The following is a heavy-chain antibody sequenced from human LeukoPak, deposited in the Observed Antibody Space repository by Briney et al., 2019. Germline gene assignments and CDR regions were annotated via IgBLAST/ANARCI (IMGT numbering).Heavy chain of an antibody. CDR1: GYSFTSYW. D-gene: IGHD2-2*01. CDR3: ARPGGLGYCSSTSCYLY. V-gene: IGHV5-51*01. Sequence: GESLKISCKGSGYSFTSYWIGWVRQMPGKDLELMGIIYPGDSDTRYSPSFQGPFTISADKSISTAYLQWSSLKASDTAMYYCARPGGLGYCSSTSCYLYWGQGTLVTVSS. J-gene: IGHJ4*02. CDR2: IYPGDSDT.